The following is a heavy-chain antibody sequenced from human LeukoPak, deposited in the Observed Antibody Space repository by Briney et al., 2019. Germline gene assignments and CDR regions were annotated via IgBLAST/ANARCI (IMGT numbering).Heavy chain of an antibody. CDR1: GFTFSSYA. Sequence: PGGSLRLSCAASGFTFSSYAMSWVRQAPEKGLEWVSAISGSGGSTYYADSVKGRFTISRDNSKNTLYLQMNSLRAEDTAVYYCASGGYSYGYVYDYWGQGTLVTVSS. J-gene: IGHJ4*02. CDR3: ASGGYSYGYVYDY. D-gene: IGHD5-18*01. V-gene: IGHV3-23*01. CDR2: ISGSGGST.